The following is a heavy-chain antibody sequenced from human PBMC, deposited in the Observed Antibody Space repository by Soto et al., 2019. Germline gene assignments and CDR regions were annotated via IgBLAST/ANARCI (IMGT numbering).Heavy chain of an antibody. Sequence: GGSLRLSCAASGFTFSSYWMHWVRQAPGKGLVWVSRINSDGSSTSYADSVKGRFTISRDNAKNTLYLQMNSLRAEDTAVYYCARDKPTYYYGSGSYSFDYWGQGTLVTVSS. CDR3: ARDKPTYYYGSGSYSFDY. V-gene: IGHV3-74*01. D-gene: IGHD3-10*01. CDR2: INSDGSST. CDR1: GFTFSSYW. J-gene: IGHJ4*02.